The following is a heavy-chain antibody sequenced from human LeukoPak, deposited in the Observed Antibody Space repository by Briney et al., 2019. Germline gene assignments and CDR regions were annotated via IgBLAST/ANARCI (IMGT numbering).Heavy chain of an antibody. V-gene: IGHV3-7*01. CDR1: GFTFGNYW. J-gene: IGHJ4*02. CDR2: IEQDGSEK. CDR3: AKEMGPKDFWSGYFDF. D-gene: IGHD3-3*01. Sequence: GGSLRLSCAASGFTFGNYWMSWVRQAPGKGLEWVANIEQDGSEKYYVDPVKGRFTISRDNANNSVYLQMNSLRAEDTAVYYCAKEMGPKDFWSGYFDFWGPGTLVTVSS.